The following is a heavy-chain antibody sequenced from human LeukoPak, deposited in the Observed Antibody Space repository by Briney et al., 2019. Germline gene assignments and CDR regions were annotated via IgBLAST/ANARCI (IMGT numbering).Heavy chain of an antibody. D-gene: IGHD6-13*01. CDR1: GFTLSRYG. V-gene: IGHV3-30*02. CDR3: TRVFAGDEYSSSGY. CDR2: IQYDETNK. Sequence: PGGSLRLSCAASGFTLSRYGMHWVRQAPGKGLEWVAFIQYDETNKYYADSVKGRFTIARDDSKNTLYLQMNSLRAEDTAMYYCTRVFAGDEYSSSGYWGQGTLVTVSS. J-gene: IGHJ4*02.